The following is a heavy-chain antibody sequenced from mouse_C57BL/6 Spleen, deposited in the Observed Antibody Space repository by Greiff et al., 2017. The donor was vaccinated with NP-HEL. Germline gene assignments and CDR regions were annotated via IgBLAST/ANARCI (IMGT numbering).Heavy chain of an antibody. V-gene: IGHV1-59*01. CDR2: IDPSDSYT. Sequence: QVQLQQPGAELVRPGTSVKLSCKASGYTFTSYWMHWVKQRPGQGLEWIGVIDPSDSYTNYNQKFKGKATLTVDTSSSTAYMQLSSLTSEDSAVYYCARSTAYYKMDYWGQGTSVTVSS. D-gene: IGHD2-12*01. CDR3: ARSTAYYKMDY. CDR1: GYTFTSYW. J-gene: IGHJ4*01.